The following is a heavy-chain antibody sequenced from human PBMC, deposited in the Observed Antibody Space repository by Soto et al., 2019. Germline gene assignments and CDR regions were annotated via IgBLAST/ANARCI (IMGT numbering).Heavy chain of an antibody. CDR3: AREVPGPGWYTVDY. J-gene: IGHJ4*02. V-gene: IGHV3-23*01. CDR1: GFTFSNYA. Sequence: EVPLLESGGGFVQPGGSLRLSCTTSGFTFSNYAMTWVRQAPGKGLEWVSAINTAGRTYYVNSVKGRFTISRDNSRDTVFLQVDSLRAEDAALYYCAREVPGPGWYTVDYWGQGTLVTVSS. CDR2: INTAGRT. D-gene: IGHD6-19*01.